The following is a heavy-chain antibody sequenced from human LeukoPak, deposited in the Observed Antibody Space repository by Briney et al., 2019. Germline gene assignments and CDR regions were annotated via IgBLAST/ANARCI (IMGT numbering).Heavy chain of an antibody. CDR2: IYSGCST. D-gene: IGHD5-12*01. V-gene: IGHV3-66*02. CDR1: GFTVSSNY. J-gene: IGHJ6*03. Sequence: PGGSLRLSCAASGFTVSSNYMSWVRQAPGQGLGWVSVIYSGCSTYYADSVKGRFTISRDNSKNTLYLQMNSLRAEDTAVYYCARERGYSGYALDYYYYYMDVWGKGTTVTASS. CDR3: ARERGYSGYALDYYYYYMDV.